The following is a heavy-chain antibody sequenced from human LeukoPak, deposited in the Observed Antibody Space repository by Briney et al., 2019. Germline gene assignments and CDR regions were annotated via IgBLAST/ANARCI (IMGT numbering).Heavy chain of an antibody. D-gene: IGHD5-18*01. Sequence: GESLKISCKGSGHIFATSWIGWVRQTPGKGLEWMGIIYPGDSDTKYSPSFQGQVTMSADKSISTAYLQWSSLKASDTAMYYCARWTPRGYSYGLLDYWGQGTLVTVSS. CDR2: IYPGDSDT. CDR3: ARWTPRGYSYGLLDY. V-gene: IGHV5-51*01. CDR1: GHIFATSW. J-gene: IGHJ4*02.